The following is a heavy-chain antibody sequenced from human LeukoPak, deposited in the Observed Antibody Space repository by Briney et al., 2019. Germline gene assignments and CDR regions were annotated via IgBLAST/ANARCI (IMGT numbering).Heavy chain of an antibody. D-gene: IGHD4-17*01. CDR3: ANSYTVTTSPFDY. Sequence: PGGSLRLSCAASGFTFSSYAMSWVRQAPGKGLEWVSAISGSGGSTYYADSVKGRFTISRDNSKNTLYLQMNSLRAEDMAVYYCANSYTVTTSPFDYWGQGTLVSVSS. CDR2: ISGSGGST. V-gene: IGHV3-23*01. CDR1: GFTFSSYA. J-gene: IGHJ4*02.